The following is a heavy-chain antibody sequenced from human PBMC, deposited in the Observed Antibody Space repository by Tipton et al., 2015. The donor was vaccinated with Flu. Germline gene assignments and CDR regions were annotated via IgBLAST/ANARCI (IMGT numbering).Heavy chain of an antibody. Sequence: VQLVHSGGGLVQPGGSLGLSCSASGFNLRSYEMNWVRPAPGKGLEWVSKIDIHSRSIDYADSVRGRFTISRDNAKNSLYLEMNNLRAEDTAVYYCARRYFDLWGRGTLVTVSS. V-gene: IGHV3-48*03. CDR2: IDIHSRSI. CDR1: GFNLRSYE. J-gene: IGHJ2*01. CDR3: ARRYFDL.